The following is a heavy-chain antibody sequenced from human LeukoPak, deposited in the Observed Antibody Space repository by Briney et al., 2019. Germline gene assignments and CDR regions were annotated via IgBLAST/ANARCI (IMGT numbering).Heavy chain of an antibody. CDR3: AKDAWSIAAPPMSDY. V-gene: IGHV3-23*01. J-gene: IGHJ4*02. CDR1: GFTFSSYA. D-gene: IGHD6-6*01. CDR2: ISGSGGST. Sequence: ESGGSLRLSCAASGFTFSSYAMSWVRQAPGKGLEWVSAISGSGGSTCYADSVKGRFTISRDNSKNTLYLQMNSLRAEDTAVYYCAKDAWSIAAPPMSDYWGQGTLVTVSS.